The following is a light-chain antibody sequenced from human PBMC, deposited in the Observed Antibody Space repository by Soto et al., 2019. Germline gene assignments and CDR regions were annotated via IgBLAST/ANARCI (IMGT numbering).Light chain of an antibody. J-gene: IGLJ2*01. CDR1: SGHSSYA. V-gene: IGLV4-69*01. Sequence: QPVLTQSPSASASLGASVKLTYTLSSGHSSYAIAWHQQQPEKGPRYLMKLNSDGSHSKGDGIPDRFSVSSSGAERYLTISSLQSEDEADYYCQTGGTGVVFGGGTKLTVL. CDR2: LNSDGSH. CDR3: QTGGTGVV.